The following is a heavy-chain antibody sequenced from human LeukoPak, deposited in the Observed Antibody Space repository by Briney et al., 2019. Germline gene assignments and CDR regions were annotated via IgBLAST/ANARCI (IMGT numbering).Heavy chain of an antibody. CDR1: GYSISSGYY. D-gene: IGHD3-3*01. J-gene: IGHJ3*02. CDR2: IYHSGST. V-gene: IGHV4-38-2*01. Sequence: SETLSLTCAVSGYSISSGYYWGWIRPPQGKGLEWIGSIYHSGSTYYNPSLKSRVTISVDTSKNQFSLKLSSVTAADTAVYYCARPRYDFWSAKPDAFDIWGQGTMVTVSS. CDR3: ARPRYDFWSAKPDAFDI.